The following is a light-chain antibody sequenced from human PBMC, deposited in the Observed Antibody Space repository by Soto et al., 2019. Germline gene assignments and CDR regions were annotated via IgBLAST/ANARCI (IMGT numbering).Light chain of an antibody. CDR3: SSYTGSSTLYV. CDR2: EVS. J-gene: IGLJ1*01. V-gene: IGLV2-14*01. CDR1: NSDIGGYNY. Sequence: QSVLTQPASVSGSPGQSITISCTGTNSDIGGYNYVSWYQQHPGKVPKLMIFEVSNRPSGVSYRFSGSKSGNTASLTISGLQAEDEADYYCSSYTGSSTLYVFGTGTKLTVL.